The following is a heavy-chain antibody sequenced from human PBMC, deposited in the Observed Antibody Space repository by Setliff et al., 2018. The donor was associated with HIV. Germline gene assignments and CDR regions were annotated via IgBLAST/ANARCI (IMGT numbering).Heavy chain of an antibody. Sequence: KASETLSLTCTVSGGSINSGSHYWSWIRQPAGKGLEWIGRFYSSRSNSYNPSLKSRVTISVDTSKNQFSLRLSSVTAADTAVYYCARGVAVTAIHAYYYGLDVWGQGTTVTAP. CDR3: ARGVAVTAIHAYYYGLDV. CDR2: FYSSRSN. D-gene: IGHD2-21*02. J-gene: IGHJ6*02. V-gene: IGHV4-61*02. CDR1: GGSINSGSHY.